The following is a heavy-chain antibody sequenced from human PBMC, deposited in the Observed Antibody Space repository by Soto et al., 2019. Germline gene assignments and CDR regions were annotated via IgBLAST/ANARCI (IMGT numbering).Heavy chain of an antibody. Sequence: ASVKVSCKASGYTFASYYMHWVRQAPGQGLEWMGIINPSGGSTSYAQKFQGRVTMTRDTSTSTVYMELSGLRSEDTAVYYCARGGGVDGYCTNGVCYRNWFDPWGQGTLVTVSS. CDR1: GYTFASYY. CDR2: INPSGGST. CDR3: ARGGGVDGYCTNGVCYRNWFDP. J-gene: IGHJ5*02. V-gene: IGHV1-46*01. D-gene: IGHD2-8*01.